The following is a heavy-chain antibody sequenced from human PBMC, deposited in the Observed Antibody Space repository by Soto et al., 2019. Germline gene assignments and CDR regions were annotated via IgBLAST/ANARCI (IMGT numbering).Heavy chain of an antibody. V-gene: IGHV3-48*03. Sequence: GGSLRLSCAASGFNVGNYEMNWVRQAPGKGLEWISMITSGGTVFYYADSVRGRFAISRDDTENSLYLQMDSLRVEDTALYYCARGRYALGVWGQGTTVTVSS. CDR1: GFNVGNYE. CDR3: ARGRYALGV. D-gene: IGHD3-9*01. J-gene: IGHJ6*02. CDR2: ITSGGTVF.